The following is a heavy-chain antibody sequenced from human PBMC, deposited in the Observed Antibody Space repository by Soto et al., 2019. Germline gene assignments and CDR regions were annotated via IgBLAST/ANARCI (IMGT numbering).Heavy chain of an antibody. J-gene: IGHJ6*02. CDR1: GFTVSNYA. CDR2: ISYDGNNK. V-gene: IGHV3-30-3*01. CDR3: ARAGCDGGTCYTLVGLRYGMDV. Sequence: QVQLVESGGGVVQPGRSLRLSCAASGFTVSNYAMYWVRQAPGKGLEWVAVISYDGNNKYYADSVKGRFTISRDNSKNTLYLQMNSLRVEDTAVYYCARAGCDGGTCYTLVGLRYGMDVWGQGTTVTVSS. D-gene: IGHD2-15*01.